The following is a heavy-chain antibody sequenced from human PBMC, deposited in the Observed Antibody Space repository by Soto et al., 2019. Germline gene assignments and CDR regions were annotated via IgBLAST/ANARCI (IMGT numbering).Heavy chain of an antibody. V-gene: IGHV4-34*01. Sequence: SETLSLTCAVYGGSFSGYYWSWIRQPPGKGLEWIGEINHSGSTNYNPSLKSRVTISVDTSKNQFSLKLSSVTAADTAVYYCARVIAVNYYYYGMDVWGQGTMVTVSS. J-gene: IGHJ6*02. D-gene: IGHD6-19*01. CDR1: GGSFSGYY. CDR3: ARVIAVNYYYYGMDV. CDR2: INHSGST.